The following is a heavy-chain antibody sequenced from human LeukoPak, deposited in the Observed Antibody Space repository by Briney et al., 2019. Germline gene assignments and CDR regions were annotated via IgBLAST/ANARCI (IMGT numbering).Heavy chain of an antibody. V-gene: IGHV1-2*07. Sequence: ASVKVSCKASGYIFTGYYMHWVRQAPGQGLEWMGWINPNSGGTNYAHKFQGRVTMTRDTSISTAYMELSRLRPDDTAVYYCARITMVRGPYYYGMDVWGQGTTVTVSS. D-gene: IGHD3-10*01. J-gene: IGHJ6*02. CDR3: ARITMVRGPYYYGMDV. CDR2: INPNSGGT. CDR1: GYIFTGYY.